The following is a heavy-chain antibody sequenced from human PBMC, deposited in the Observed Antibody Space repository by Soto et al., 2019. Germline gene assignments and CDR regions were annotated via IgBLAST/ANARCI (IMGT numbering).Heavy chain of an antibody. Sequence: SETLSLTCTVSGGSISSRSYYWGWIRQPPGRGLEWIGYIYYSGSTNYNPSLKSRVTISVDTSKNQCSLKLSSVTAADTAVYYCARGFTMVRGVIITPPHNWFDPWGQGTLVTVSS. D-gene: IGHD3-10*01. J-gene: IGHJ5*02. V-gene: IGHV4-61*05. CDR2: IYYSGST. CDR3: ARGFTMVRGVIITPPHNWFDP. CDR1: GGSISSRSYY.